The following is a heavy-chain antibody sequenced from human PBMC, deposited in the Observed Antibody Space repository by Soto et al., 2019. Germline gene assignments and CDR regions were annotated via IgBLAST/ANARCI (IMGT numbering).Heavy chain of an antibody. CDR3: ARTYCSSARCYSDY. J-gene: IGHJ4*02. D-gene: IGHD2-2*01. CDR2: IDVGSANA. Sequence: GASVKVSCKTSGFTFSSSAVHWVRQARGHRLQWIGWIDVGSANANYAQKLQGRVTMTTDTPTSTAYMELRSLRSDDTAVYYCARTYCSSARCYSDYWGQGTLATVSS. V-gene: IGHV1-58*01. CDR1: GFTFSSSA.